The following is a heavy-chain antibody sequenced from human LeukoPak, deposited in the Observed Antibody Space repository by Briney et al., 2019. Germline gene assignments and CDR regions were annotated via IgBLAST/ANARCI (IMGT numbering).Heavy chain of an antibody. Sequence: SETLSLTCTVSGGTISSYYWSWIRQPPGKGLEWIGYTYYSGSTNYNPSLKSRVTISVDTSKNQFSLKLSSVTAADTAVYYCARDLAPYDILSTTGPAFDPWGQGTLVTVSS. CDR2: TYYSGST. V-gene: IGHV4-59*01. CDR3: ARDLAPYDILSTTGPAFDP. J-gene: IGHJ5*02. CDR1: GGTISSYY. D-gene: IGHD3-9*01.